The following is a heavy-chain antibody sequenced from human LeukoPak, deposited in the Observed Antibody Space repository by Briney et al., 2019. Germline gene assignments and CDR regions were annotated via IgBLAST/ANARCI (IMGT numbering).Heavy chain of an antibody. Sequence: SETLSLTCTVSGGSISNYHWSWVRLPPGKGLEWIGYIYYSGRTTYNPSFKSRLTMSMDTSKNQFSLKLRSVTAADTAVYYCATGVVPAAIDWFDPWGQGTLVTVSS. CDR2: IYYSGRT. J-gene: IGHJ5*02. V-gene: IGHV4-59*04. CDR1: GGSISNYH. CDR3: ATGVVPAAIDWFDP. D-gene: IGHD2-2*02.